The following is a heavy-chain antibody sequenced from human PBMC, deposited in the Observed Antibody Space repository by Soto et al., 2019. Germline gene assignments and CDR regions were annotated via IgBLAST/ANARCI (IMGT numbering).Heavy chain of an antibody. CDR3: ARDYYYGSGSPTKPFDY. J-gene: IGHJ4*02. CDR1: GFTFSSHW. D-gene: IGHD3-10*01. CDR2: INNAGSTT. Sequence: PGGSLRLSCAASGFTFSSHWMHWVRQAPGKGLVWVSRINNAGSTTDYADSVKGRFTISRDNAKNQFSLQLNSVTPEDTAVYYCARDYYYGSGSPTKPFDYWGQGTLVTVSS. V-gene: IGHV3-74*01.